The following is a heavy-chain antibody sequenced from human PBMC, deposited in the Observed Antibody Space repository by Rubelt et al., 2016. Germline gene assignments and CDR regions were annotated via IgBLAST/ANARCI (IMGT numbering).Heavy chain of an antibody. CDR2: ISWNSGSI. CDR1: GFLFDGYA. J-gene: IGHJ4*02. Sequence: RLVESGGGLVQPGRSLRLSCGAAGFLFDGYAMHWVRQVPGKGLEWVSGISWNSGSIGYADSVKGRFTISRDNAKNCLYLQMNSLRAEETALYYCAKGGVTFGGVIGIREYYFDYWGQGTLVTVSS. V-gene: IGHV3-9*01. D-gene: IGHD3-16*02. CDR3: AKGGVTFGGVIGIREYYFDY.